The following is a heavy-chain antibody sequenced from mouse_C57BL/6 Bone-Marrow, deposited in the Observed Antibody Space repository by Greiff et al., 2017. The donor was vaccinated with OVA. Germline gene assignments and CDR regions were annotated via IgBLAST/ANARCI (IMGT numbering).Heavy chain of an antibody. V-gene: IGHV1-18*01. Sequence: VQLQQSGPELVKPGASVKIPCKASGYTFTDYNMDWVKQSHGKSLEWIGDINPNNGGTIYNQKFKGKATLTVDKSSSTAYMELRSLTSEDTAVYYCARLRLRREYYFDYWGQGTTLTVSS. J-gene: IGHJ2*01. CDR1: GYTFTDYN. CDR3: ARLRLRREYYFDY. CDR2: INPNNGGT. D-gene: IGHD2-4*01.